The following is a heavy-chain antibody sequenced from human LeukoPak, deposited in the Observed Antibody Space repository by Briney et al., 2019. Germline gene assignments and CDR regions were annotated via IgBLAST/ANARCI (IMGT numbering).Heavy chain of an antibody. J-gene: IGHJ4*02. V-gene: IGHV4-39*07. CDR1: GGSINSNTYY. D-gene: IGHD1-26*01. Sequence: PSETLSLTCTVSGGSINSNTYYWGWIRQPPGKGLEWIGSIYYGGGTYYNPSLKSRVTISVDTSKNQFSLKLSSVTAADTAVYYCARAPSSRWELLYFDYWGQGTLVTVSS. CDR3: ARAPSSRWELLYFDY. CDR2: IYYGGGT.